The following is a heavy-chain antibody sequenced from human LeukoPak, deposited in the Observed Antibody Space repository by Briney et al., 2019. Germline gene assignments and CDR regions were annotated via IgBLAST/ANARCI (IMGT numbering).Heavy chain of an antibody. J-gene: IGHJ4*02. CDR2: IYPGGST. CDR1: GLTVSSNY. CDR3: ARGQRAAASFDY. D-gene: IGHD6-13*01. Sequence: GGSLRLSCAASGLTVSSNYMNWVRQAPGKGLEWVSLIYPGGSTHYADSVKGRFTISRDNSKNTLYLQMNSLRADDTAVYYCARGQRAAASFDYWGQGTLVTVSS. V-gene: IGHV3-66*01.